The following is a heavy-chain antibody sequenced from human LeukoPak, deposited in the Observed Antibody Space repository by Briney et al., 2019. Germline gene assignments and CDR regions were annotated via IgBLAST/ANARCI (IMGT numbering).Heavy chain of an antibody. CDR2: IYYSGST. CDR3: AGLLGYYYYYYMDV. CDR1: GGSIGSYY. J-gene: IGHJ6*03. Sequence: SETLSLTCAVSGGSIGSYYWSWVRQPPGKGLEWIGYIYYSGSTNYNPSLKSRVTISVDTSKNQFSLKLSSVTAADTAVYYCAGLLGYYYYYYMDVWGKGTTVTVSS. V-gene: IGHV4-59*01.